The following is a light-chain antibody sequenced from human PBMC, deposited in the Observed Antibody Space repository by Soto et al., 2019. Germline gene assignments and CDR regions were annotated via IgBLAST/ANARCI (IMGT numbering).Light chain of an antibody. Sequence: DIQLTQSPSSLSASVGDRVTIGFRASQTISNFLNWYQGKPGKPPKLLIYSSSTLQSGVPSRFSGGGSETDFTLTISSLQPDDFGTYYCQQNYKAPWTFGQGTKVDIK. J-gene: IGKJ1*01. CDR1: QTISNF. CDR3: QQNYKAPWT. CDR2: SSS. V-gene: IGKV1-39*01.